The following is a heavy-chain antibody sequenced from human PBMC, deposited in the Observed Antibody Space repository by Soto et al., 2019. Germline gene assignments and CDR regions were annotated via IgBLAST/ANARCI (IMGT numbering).Heavy chain of an antibody. J-gene: IGHJ4*02. Sequence: QVQLVQSGGEVKKPGASVKVSCKASGYTFTGYGVSWVRQAPGQGLEWLGWISAYNGNTDYAQKLQGRVTMTTDTSKSTAYMEMTSLRSDDTAVYYCTRDQSGAVTSPGDYWGQGTLVTVSS. V-gene: IGHV1-18*01. CDR3: TRDQSGAVTSPGDY. CDR1: GYTFTGYG. D-gene: IGHD2-8*02. CDR2: ISAYNGNT.